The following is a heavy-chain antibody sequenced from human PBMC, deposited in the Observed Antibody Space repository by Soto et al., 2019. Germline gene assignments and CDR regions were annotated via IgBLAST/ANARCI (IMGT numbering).Heavy chain of an antibody. CDR3: ARDRNLETSAWARDY. Sequence: QVQLVQSGAEVKKPGAAVKVSCKASGYTFTSHYAHWVRQAPGQGLEWMGLINANSGTTSYAQKFQGRVTMTRDTSTSTVYMELSSLRFEDTAVYYCARDRNLETSAWARDYWGQGTLVTVSS. V-gene: IGHV1-46*03. CDR1: GYTFTSHY. D-gene: IGHD6-19*01. CDR2: INANSGTT. J-gene: IGHJ4*02.